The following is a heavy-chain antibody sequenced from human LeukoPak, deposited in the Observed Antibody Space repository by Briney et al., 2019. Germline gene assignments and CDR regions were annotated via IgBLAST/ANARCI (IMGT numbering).Heavy chain of an antibody. CDR1: GASISSYF. CDR3: ARLMYYSDSGSYGMDV. V-gene: IGHV4-59*12. J-gene: IGHJ6*02. CDR2: IYYSGSP. Sequence: PSETLSLTCAVSGASISSYFWGWIRQPPGKGLEWIGYIYYSGSPNYSPSLKSRVTISVDTSKNQFSLKLSSVTAADTATYYCARLMYYSDSGSYGMDVWGQGTTVTVFS. D-gene: IGHD3-10*01.